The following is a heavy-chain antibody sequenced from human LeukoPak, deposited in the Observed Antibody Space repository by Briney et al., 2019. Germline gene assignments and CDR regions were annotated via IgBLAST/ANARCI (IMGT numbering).Heavy chain of an antibody. J-gene: IGHJ4*02. Sequence: ASVKVSCKVSGYTLTELSMHWVRQAPGKGLEWMGGFDPEDGETIYAQKFQGRVTMTEDTSTDTAYMELSSLRSEDTAVYYCATVRLAYNWNDLYCWGQGTLVTVSS. CDR3: ATVRLAYNWNDLYC. CDR1: GYTLTELS. V-gene: IGHV1-24*01. CDR2: FDPEDGET. D-gene: IGHD1-1*01.